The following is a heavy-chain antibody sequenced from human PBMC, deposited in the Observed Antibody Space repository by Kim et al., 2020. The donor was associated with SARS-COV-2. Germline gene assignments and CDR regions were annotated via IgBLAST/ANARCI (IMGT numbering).Heavy chain of an antibody. J-gene: IGHJ6*02. Sequence: GGSLRLSCAASGFTFSSYAMHWVRQAPGKGLEWVAVISYDGSNKYYADSVKGRFTISRDNSKNTLYLQMNSLRAEDTAVYYCARVGDYVWGSYRYAYYGMGVWGQGTTVTVSS. CDR2: ISYDGSNK. D-gene: IGHD3-16*02. CDR1: GFTFSSYA. V-gene: IGHV3-30*04. CDR3: ARVGDYVWGSYRYAYYGMGV.